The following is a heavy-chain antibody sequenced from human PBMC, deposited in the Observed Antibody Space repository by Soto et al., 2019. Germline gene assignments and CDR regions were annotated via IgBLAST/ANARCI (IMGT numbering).Heavy chain of an antibody. CDR1: GGTFSSYA. J-gene: IGHJ3*02. Sequence: ASVKVSCKASGGTFSSYAISWVRQAPGQGLEWMGGIIPIFGTANYAQKFQGRVTITADKSTSTAYMELSSLRSEDTAVYYCAREVIVVVPAAHAFDIWGQGKMVTVSS. CDR2: IIPIFGTA. D-gene: IGHD2-2*01. V-gene: IGHV1-69*06. CDR3: AREVIVVVPAAHAFDI.